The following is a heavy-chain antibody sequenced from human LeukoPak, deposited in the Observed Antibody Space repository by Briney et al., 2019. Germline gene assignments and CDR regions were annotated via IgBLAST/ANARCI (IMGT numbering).Heavy chain of an antibody. CDR2: INAGNGDT. D-gene: IGHD5-18*01. Sequence: ASVKVSCKASGYTFTSYAMHWVRQAPGQRLEWMGWINAGNGDTKYSQRLQGRVTISRDTSASTAYMELSSLRSEDTAVYYCARVDPAFDYWGQGTLVTVSS. CDR3: ARVDPAFDY. V-gene: IGHV1-3*01. CDR1: GYTFTSYA. J-gene: IGHJ4*02.